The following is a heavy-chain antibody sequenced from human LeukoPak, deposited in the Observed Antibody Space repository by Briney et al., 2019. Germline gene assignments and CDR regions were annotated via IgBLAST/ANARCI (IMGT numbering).Heavy chain of an antibody. J-gene: IGHJ3*02. V-gene: IGHV3-23*01. D-gene: IGHD2-15*01. CDR3: AKTLGSGGFFFAFDI. CDR1: AFTFSDYA. Sequence: GGSLRLSCAASAFTFSDYAMAWVRQAPGKGLEWVSGTSAGDGSRHYADSVKGRFTISRDNFKNTLYLQVNSLRAEDTAVYYCAKTLGSGGFFFAFDIWGQGTMVTVSS. CDR2: TSAGDGSR.